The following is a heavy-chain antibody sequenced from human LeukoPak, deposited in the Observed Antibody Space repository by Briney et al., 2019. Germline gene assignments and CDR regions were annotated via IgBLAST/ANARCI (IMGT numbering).Heavy chain of an antibody. Sequence: ASVKVSCKASGYTFTSYVISWVRQAPGQGLEWMGWISAYNGNINYAQKLQGRVTMTTDTSTSTAYMELRSLRSDDTAVYYCARDQYSSSWYPSYYFDYWGQGTLVTVSS. V-gene: IGHV1-18*01. CDR2: ISAYNGNI. J-gene: IGHJ4*02. CDR3: ARDQYSSSWYPSYYFDY. D-gene: IGHD6-13*01. CDR1: GYTFTSYV.